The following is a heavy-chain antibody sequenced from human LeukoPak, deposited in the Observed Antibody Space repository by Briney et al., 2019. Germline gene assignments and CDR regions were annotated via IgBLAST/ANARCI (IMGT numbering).Heavy chain of an antibody. V-gene: IGHV3-48*03. Sequence: GGSLRLSCAASGFTFSSYEMNWVRQAPGKGLEWVSYISSSGSTIYYADSVKGRFTISRDNAKDSLYLQMNSLRAEDTAVYYCARAAAGRYYFDYWGQGTPVIVSP. D-gene: IGHD6-13*01. J-gene: IGHJ4*02. CDR2: ISSSGSTI. CDR3: ARAAAGRYYFDY. CDR1: GFTFSSYE.